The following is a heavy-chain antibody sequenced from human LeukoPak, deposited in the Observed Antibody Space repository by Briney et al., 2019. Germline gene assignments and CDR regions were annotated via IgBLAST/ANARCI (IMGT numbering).Heavy chain of an antibody. Sequence: SQTLSLTCTVSGGSISSGSYYWSWIRQPAGKGLEWIGRIYTSGSTNYNPSLKSRVTISVDTSKNQFSLKLSSVTAADTAVYYCAKAGYSYGLSYWGQGTLVTVSS. J-gene: IGHJ4*02. CDR2: IYTSGST. CDR1: GGSISSGSYY. CDR3: AKAGYSYGLSY. V-gene: IGHV4-61*02. D-gene: IGHD5-18*01.